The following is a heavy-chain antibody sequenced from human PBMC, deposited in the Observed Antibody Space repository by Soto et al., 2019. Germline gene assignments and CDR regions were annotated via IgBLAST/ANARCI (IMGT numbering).Heavy chain of an antibody. Sequence: PGGSLRLSCTASGFTFSSYGMHWVRQAPGKGLEWVAGISFDGINEYYADSVKGRFTISRDNSKNTMHLQMNSLGAEDTAVYYCAKPKVDWDNYYYGMDVWGQGTTVTVSS. J-gene: IGHJ6*02. CDR2: ISFDGINE. V-gene: IGHV3-30*18. D-gene: IGHD3-9*01. CDR3: AKPKVDWDNYYYGMDV. CDR1: GFTFSSYG.